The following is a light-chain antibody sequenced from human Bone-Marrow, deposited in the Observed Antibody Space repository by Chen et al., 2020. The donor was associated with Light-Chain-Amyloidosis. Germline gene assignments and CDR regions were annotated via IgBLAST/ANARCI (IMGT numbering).Light chain of an antibody. Sequence: NFMLTQPHSVSESPGKTVIISCPRSSGSIATNYVQWYQQRPGSSPTTVIYEDDQRPSGVPDRFSGSIDRSSNSASLTISGLKNEDEADYYCQYYQGSSQGVFGGGTKLTVL. CDR3: QYYQGSSQGV. CDR2: EDD. J-gene: IGLJ3*02. V-gene: IGLV6-57*01. CDR1: SGSIATNY.